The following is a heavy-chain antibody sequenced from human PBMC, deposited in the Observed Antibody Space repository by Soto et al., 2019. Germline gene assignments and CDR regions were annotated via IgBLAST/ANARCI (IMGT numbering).Heavy chain of an antibody. CDR2: ISSSSTTI. CDR1: GFTFSDYY. J-gene: IGHJ6*02. Sequence: GGSLRLSCAVSGFTFSDYYMSWIRQAPGKGLEWVSYISSSSTTIYYVDSVKGRFTISRDNAKNSLYLQMNSLRAEDTAVYYCARVGQDYYYGMDVWGQGTTVTVSS. D-gene: IGHD3-16*01. V-gene: IGHV3-11*01. CDR3: ARVGQDYYYGMDV.